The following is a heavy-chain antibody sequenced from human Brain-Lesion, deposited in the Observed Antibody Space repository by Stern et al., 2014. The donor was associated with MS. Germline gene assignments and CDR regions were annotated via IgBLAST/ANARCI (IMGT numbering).Heavy chain of an antibody. CDR3: ASSVVASGH. CDR1: GGTFTTHP. Sequence: VQLVESGAEVKKPGSSVKVSCKDSGGTFTTHPITWWRQAPGQGLEWMGGIIPFLNTTNYAQNFQGRTTITADKSTGTTYMEISSLRSDDTAVYYCASSVVASGHWGQGTLVIVS. V-gene: IGHV1-69*06. D-gene: IGHD2-21*01. J-gene: IGHJ4*02. CDR2: IIPFLNTT.